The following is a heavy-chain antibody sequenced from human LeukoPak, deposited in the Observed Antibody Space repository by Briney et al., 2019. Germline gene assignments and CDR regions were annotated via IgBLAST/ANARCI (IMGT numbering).Heavy chain of an antibody. CDR1: GYTFTGYY. J-gene: IGHJ6*02. Sequence: ASVKVSCKASGYTFTGYYMHWVRQAPGQGLEWMGWINPNSGGTNYAQKFQGRVTMTRDTSISTAYMELSRLRSDDTAVYYCARMFVPAATYHYYGMDVWGQGTTVTVSS. D-gene: IGHD2-2*01. CDR2: INPNSGGT. V-gene: IGHV1-2*02. CDR3: ARMFVPAATYHYYGMDV.